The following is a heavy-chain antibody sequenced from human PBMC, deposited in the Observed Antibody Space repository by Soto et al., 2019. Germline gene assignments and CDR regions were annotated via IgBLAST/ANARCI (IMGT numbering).Heavy chain of an antibody. CDR3: ASRHSSPYFDY. J-gene: IGHJ4*02. V-gene: IGHV4-30-4*01. D-gene: IGHD6-13*01. Sequence: SETLSLTCTVSGGSISSGGYYWSWIRQPPGKGLEWIGSIYYSGSTYYNPSLKSRVTISVDTSKNQFSLKLKSVTAADTAVYYCASRHSSPYFDYWGQGTLVTVSS. CDR2: IYYSGST. CDR1: GGSISSGGYY.